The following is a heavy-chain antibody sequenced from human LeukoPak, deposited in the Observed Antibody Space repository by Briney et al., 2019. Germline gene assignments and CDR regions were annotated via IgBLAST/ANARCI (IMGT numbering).Heavy chain of an antibody. CDR2: IKQDGSEK. CDR1: GFTFSSYW. D-gene: IGHD2-15*01. Sequence: GGSLRLSCAASGFTFSSYWMSWVRQAPGKGLEWVANIKQDGSEKYYVDSVKGRFTISRDNAKNSLYLQMNSRRAEDTAVYYCARGYCSGGSCFFDYWGQGTLVTVSS. V-gene: IGHV3-7*01. CDR3: ARGYCSGGSCFFDY. J-gene: IGHJ4*02.